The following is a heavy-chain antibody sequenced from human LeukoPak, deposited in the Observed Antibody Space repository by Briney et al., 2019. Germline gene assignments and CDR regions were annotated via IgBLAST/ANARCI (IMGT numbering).Heavy chain of an antibody. V-gene: IGHV4-39*07. CDR2: IYYSGST. CDR1: GGSISSSSYY. J-gene: IGHJ5*02. Sequence: SSETLSLTCTVSGGSISSSSYYWGWIRQPPGKGLEWIGSIYYSGSTYYNPSLKSRVTISVDTSKNQFSLKLSSVTAADTAVYYGARVREVFWSVNNRGYNWFDPWAREPWSPSPQ. D-gene: IGHD3-3*01. CDR3: ARVREVFWSVNNRGYNWFDP.